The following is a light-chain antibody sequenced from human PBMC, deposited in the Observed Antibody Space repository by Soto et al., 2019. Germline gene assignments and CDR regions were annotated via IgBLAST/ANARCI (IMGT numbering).Light chain of an antibody. CDR1: SSDVGSYNY. CDR2: ASS. J-gene: IGLJ1*01. V-gene: IGLV2-14*01. CDR3: SSYTSGSTLYV. Sequence: QSVLTQPASVSGPPGPSITIPCTGTSSDVGSYNYVSWYQHHPGKAPRLMIYASSNRPSGVSHRFSGSRSGSTASLTISGLQAEDEADYYCSSYTSGSTLYVFGTGTKVTVL.